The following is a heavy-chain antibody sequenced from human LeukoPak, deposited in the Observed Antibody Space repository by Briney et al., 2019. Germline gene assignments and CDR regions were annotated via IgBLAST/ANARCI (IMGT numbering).Heavy chain of an antibody. Sequence: GGSLRLSCAASAFTFSDYSMNWVRQAPGRGLEWISYISGRSSTIYYADSVRGRFTISRDNAKNSLYLQMNSLRAEDMALYYCAKAVAGTGGVFDYWGQGTLVTVSS. CDR2: ISGRSSTI. CDR1: AFTFSDYS. D-gene: IGHD2-15*01. J-gene: IGHJ4*02. V-gene: IGHV3-48*04. CDR3: AKAVAGTGGVFDY.